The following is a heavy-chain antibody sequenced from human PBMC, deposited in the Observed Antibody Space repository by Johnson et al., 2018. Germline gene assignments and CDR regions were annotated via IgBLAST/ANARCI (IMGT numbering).Heavy chain of an antibody. CDR1: GYTFTSYD. V-gene: IGHV1-8*01. Sequence: QVQLVQSGAEVKKPGASVKVSCKASGYTFTSYDINWVRQATGQGLEWMGWMNPNSGNTGYAQKFQGRVTMTRNTSIRTAYMELSSLRSEATAVYYCAITTTAPIPRYYYYYMYVGGKGTTVTVSS. J-gene: IGHJ6*03. CDR3: AITTTAPIPRYYYYYMYV. CDR2: MNPNSGNT. D-gene: IGHD4-11*01.